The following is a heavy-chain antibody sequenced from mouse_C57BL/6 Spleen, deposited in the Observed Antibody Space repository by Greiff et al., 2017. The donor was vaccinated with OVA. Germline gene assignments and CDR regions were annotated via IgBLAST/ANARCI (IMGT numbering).Heavy chain of an antibody. Sequence: VQLQQSGAELAKPGASVKLSCKASGYTFTSYWMHWVKQRPGQGLEWIGYINPSSGYTTYNQKFKDKATLTADKSSSTAYMQLSSLTYEDSAVYYCARQLRLRLFHFDYWGQGTTLTVSS. J-gene: IGHJ2*01. CDR2: INPSSGYT. CDR3: ARQLRLRLFHFDY. D-gene: IGHD3-2*02. CDR1: GYTFTSYW. V-gene: IGHV1-7*01.